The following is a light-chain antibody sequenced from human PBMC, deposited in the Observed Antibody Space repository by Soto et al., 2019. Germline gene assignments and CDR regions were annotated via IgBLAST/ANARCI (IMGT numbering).Light chain of an antibody. CDR2: DAS. J-gene: IGKJ1*01. CDR1: QTISSW. CDR3: QQYNSYPLT. V-gene: IGKV1-5*01. Sequence: DIQMTQSPSALSGSVGDRVTITCRAGQTISSWLAWYQQKPGKAPKLLIYDASSLESGVPSRFSGSGSGTEFTLTISSLQPDDFATYYCQQYNSYPLTFGQGTKVDIK.